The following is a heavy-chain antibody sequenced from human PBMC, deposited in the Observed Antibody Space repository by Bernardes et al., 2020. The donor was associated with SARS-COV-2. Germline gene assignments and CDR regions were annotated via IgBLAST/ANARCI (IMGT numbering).Heavy chain of an antibody. Sequence: GSLRLSCAASGFTFSSYGMSWVRQAPGKGLEWVSVISTSGGTTYYADSVKGRFTISRDNSKNTLYLQMNSLRAEDTAVYYCASRLQGRYYLDYWGQGILVTVSS. CDR3: ASRLQGRYYLDY. CDR2: ISTSGGTT. J-gene: IGHJ4*02. V-gene: IGHV3-23*01. CDR1: GFTFSSYG. D-gene: IGHD2-21*02.